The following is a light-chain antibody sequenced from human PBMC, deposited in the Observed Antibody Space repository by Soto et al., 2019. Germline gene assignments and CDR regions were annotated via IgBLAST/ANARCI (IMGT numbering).Light chain of an antibody. CDR1: QSLVYSDGNTY. Sequence: DVVMTQSPLSLPVTLGQPASTSCRSSQSLVYSDGNTYLNWFQQRPGQSPRRLIYKVSNRDSGVPVRFSGSGSGTDFSLKISRVEAEDVGLYYCIQGTHWRALTFGGGTKVEIK. CDR3: IQGTHWRALT. CDR2: KVS. V-gene: IGKV2-30*01. J-gene: IGKJ4*01.